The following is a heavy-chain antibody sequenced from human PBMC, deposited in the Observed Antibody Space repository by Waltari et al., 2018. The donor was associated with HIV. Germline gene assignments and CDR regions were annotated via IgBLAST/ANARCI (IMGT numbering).Heavy chain of an antibody. CDR3: ARGYGGNSRAMDL. Sequence: QVYLVESGGGVVQPGKSLRLSCTASGSMFSRFGMHGVRQPPGKGMEWLAVVWYDGSYKYYAESVKGRFTISRENPEKTVYLQMNNLRVEDTGIYYCARGYGGNSRAMDLWGQGTLVTVSS. CDR2: VWYDGSYK. V-gene: IGHV3-33*01. CDR1: GSMFSRFG. D-gene: IGHD5-18*01. J-gene: IGHJ4*02.